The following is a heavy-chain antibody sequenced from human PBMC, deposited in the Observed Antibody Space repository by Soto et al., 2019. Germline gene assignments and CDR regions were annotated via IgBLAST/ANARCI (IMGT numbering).Heavy chain of an antibody. J-gene: IGHJ6*02. Sequence: SVKVSCKASGGSFSTYAISWVRQAPGQGLEWMGGIIPIFGTPNYAQKFQGRVTITADRSTSTAYLELNSLRSEDTAVYYCAAPRTDGYKVPDPSTYYYGLDVWGQGTTVTVSS. CDR1: GGSFSTYA. CDR3: AAPRTDGYKVPDPSTYYYGLDV. D-gene: IGHD5-12*01. CDR2: IIPIFGTP. V-gene: IGHV1-69*06.